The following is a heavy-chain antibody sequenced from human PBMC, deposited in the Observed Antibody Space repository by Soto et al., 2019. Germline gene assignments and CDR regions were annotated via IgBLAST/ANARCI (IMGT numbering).Heavy chain of an antibody. D-gene: IGHD3-22*01. V-gene: IGHV3-66*01. CDR2: IYSGGST. Sequence: GGSLRLSCAASGFTVSSNYMSWVRQAPGKGLEWVSVIYSGGSTYYADSVKGRFTISRDNSKNTLYLQMNSLRAEDTAVYYCARDGYDSSGYYPEYFQLWGQGTLVTVSS. CDR1: GFTVSSNY. CDR3: ARDGYDSSGYYPEYFQL. J-gene: IGHJ1*01.